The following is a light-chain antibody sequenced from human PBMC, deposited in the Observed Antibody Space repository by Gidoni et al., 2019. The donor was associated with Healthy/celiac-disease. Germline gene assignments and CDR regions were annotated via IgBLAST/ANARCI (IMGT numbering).Light chain of an antibody. CDR1: SSDLGSYNL. J-gene: IGLJ2*01. CDR3: CSYADSSTFGV. V-gene: IGLV2-23*02. Sequence: QSALTQPASVSGSPVHSITISCTGTSSDLGSYNLVSWYQQHPGTAPKLIIYKVSKRPSGASNRFSGSKSDYTDYLTISGLQDEEEADYYCCSYADSSTFGVFGGGTKLSV. CDR2: KVS.